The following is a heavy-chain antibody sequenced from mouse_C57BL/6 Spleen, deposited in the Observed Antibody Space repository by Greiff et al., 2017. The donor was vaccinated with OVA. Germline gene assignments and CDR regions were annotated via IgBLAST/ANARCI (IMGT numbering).Heavy chain of an antibody. CDR2: IDPSDSYT. D-gene: IGHD1-1*01. J-gene: IGHJ1*03. CDR1: GYTFTSYW. V-gene: IGHV1-59*01. Sequence: QVQLKQPGAELVRPGTSVKLSCKASGYTFTSYWMHWVKQRPGQGLEWIGVIDPSDSYTNYNQKFKGKATLTVDTSSSTAYMQLSSLTSEDSAVYYCARSQTYYYGSSYWYFDVWGTGTTVTVSS. CDR3: ARSQTYYYGSSYWYFDV.